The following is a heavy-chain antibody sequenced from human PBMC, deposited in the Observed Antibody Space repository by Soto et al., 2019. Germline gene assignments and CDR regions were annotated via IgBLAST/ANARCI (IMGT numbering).Heavy chain of an antibody. CDR3: AVDILTGYGMDV. D-gene: IGHD3-9*01. Sequence: EVPLLESGGGLVQPGGSLRLSCAASGFTFSSYAMSWVRQAPGKGLEWVSAISGSGGSTYYADSVKGRFTISRDNSKNTLYLQMNSLRAEDTAVYYCAVDILTGYGMDVWGQGTTVTVSS. CDR2: ISGSGGST. CDR1: GFTFSSYA. V-gene: IGHV3-23*01. J-gene: IGHJ6*02.